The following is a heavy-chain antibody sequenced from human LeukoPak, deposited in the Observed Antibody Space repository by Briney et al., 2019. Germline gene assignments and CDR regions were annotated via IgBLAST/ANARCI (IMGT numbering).Heavy chain of an antibody. V-gene: IGHV3-53*01. CDR3: ARVSAAMGGSFDY. CDR2: IYSGGNT. D-gene: IGHD2-2*01. J-gene: IGHJ4*02. Sequence: GSLRLSCAASGFTVSSNYMSWVRQAPGKGLQWVSVIYSGGNTYYADSVKGRFIISRDKSKNTLYLQMNSLRAEDTAVYYCARVSAAMGGSFDYWGQGTLVTVSS. CDR1: GFTVSSNY.